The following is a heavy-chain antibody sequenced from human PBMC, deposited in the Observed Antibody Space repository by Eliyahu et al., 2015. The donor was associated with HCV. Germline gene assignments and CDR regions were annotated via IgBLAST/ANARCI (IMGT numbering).Heavy chain of an antibody. J-gene: IGHJ4*02. CDR3: ARLSGYSFGSNYFDD. CDR2: ISGSGGST. CDR1: GXXFSSHA. V-gene: IGHV3-23*01. D-gene: IGHD5-18*01. Sequence: EVQLLESXGGLVQPGGSLRLACAAXGXXFSSHAMSWVRQAPGKGXEWVSGISGSGGSTYYADSVKGRFTISRDNSKNTLYLQMNSLRAEDTAVYYCARLSGYSFGSNYFDDWGQGSLVTVSS.